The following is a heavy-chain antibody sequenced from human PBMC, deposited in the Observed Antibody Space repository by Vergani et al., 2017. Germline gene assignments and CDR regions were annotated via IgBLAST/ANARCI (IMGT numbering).Heavy chain of an antibody. CDR1: GYSFTNYW. Sequence: EVQLVQSGAEVKKPGESLKISCQISGYSFTNYWIGWVRQMPGKGLEWMGIIHPADSDTRYSPSFQGQVTISVDKSRSTAYLQRSSLRASDSAMYYCARLYGRDSSGSKYFDYWGQGTLVTVSS. CDR2: IHPADSDT. CDR3: ARLYGRDSSGSKYFDY. V-gene: IGHV5-51*01. D-gene: IGHD3-22*01. J-gene: IGHJ4*02.